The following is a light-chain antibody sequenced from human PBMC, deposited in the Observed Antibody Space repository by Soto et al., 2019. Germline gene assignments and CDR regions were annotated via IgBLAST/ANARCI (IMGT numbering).Light chain of an antibody. CDR3: QQYYSDWT. CDR2: GAS. CDR1: QSVSSN. V-gene: IGKV3-15*01. J-gene: IGKJ1*01. Sequence: DIVMTQSPATLSVSPGERATLSCKASQSVSSNVAWYQQKPGQAPRILIYGASTRATGIPARFSGSGSGTEFTLTISSLRPDDFATYYCQQYYSDWTFGQGTKVDI.